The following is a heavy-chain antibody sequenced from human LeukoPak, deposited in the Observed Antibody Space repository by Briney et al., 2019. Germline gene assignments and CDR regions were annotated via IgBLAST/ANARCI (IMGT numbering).Heavy chain of an antibody. CDR3: ARGDTAIPTGNWFDP. D-gene: IGHD5-18*01. V-gene: IGHV3-30*14. J-gene: IGHJ5*02. CDR1: GFTFSSYA. CDR2: ISYDGSNK. Sequence: PGRSLRLSCAASGFTFSSYAMHWVRQAPGKGLEWVAVISYDGSNKYYADSVKGRFTISRDNSKNTLYLQMGSLRAEDMAVYYCARGDTAIPTGNWFDPWGQGTLVTVSS.